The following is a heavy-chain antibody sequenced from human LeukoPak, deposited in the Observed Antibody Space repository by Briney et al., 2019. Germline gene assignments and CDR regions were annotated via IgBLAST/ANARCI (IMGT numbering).Heavy chain of an antibody. CDR3: ARRTFAGNFWSGYHLDP. CDR2: ISAYNGNT. Sequence: ASVKVSCKASGYTFTSYGISWVRQAPGQGLEWRRWISAYNGNTNYAQKLQGRVTMTADTSTSTAYMELRSLRSDDTAVYYCARRTFAGNFWSGYHLDPWGQGTLVTVSS. V-gene: IGHV1-18*01. J-gene: IGHJ5*02. CDR1: GYTFTSYG. D-gene: IGHD3-3*01.